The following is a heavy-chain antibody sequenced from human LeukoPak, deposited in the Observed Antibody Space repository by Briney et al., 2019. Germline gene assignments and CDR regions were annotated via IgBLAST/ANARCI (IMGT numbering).Heavy chain of an antibody. Sequence: GGSLRLSCEASGFTFSRYDMRWVRQATGKGLEWVSAIGTAGDTYYPGSVKGRFTISRENAKNSLYLQMNSLRAGDTAVYYCARGGYCSGGSCYLGSSWFDPWGQGTLVTVSS. CDR3: ARGGYCSGGSCYLGSSWFDP. CDR2: IGTAGDT. D-gene: IGHD2-15*01. J-gene: IGHJ5*02. V-gene: IGHV3-13*01. CDR1: GFTFSRYD.